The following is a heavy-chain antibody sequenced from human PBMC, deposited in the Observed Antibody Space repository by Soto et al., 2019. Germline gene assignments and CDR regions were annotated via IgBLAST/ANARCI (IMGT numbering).Heavy chain of an antibody. CDR2: IYHSGST. Sequence: SETLSLTCTVSGCSMISYYWSWIRQPPGKGLEWIGYIYHSGSTYYNPSLKSRVTISVDRSKNQFSLKLSSVTAADTAVYYCARASTTVTTLDYWGQGTLVTVSS. CDR1: GCSMISYY. J-gene: IGHJ4*02. V-gene: IGHV4-59*12. CDR3: ARASTTVTTLDY. D-gene: IGHD4-17*01.